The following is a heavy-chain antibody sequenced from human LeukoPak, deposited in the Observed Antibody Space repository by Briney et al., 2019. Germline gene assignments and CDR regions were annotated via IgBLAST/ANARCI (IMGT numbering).Heavy chain of an antibody. CDR2: LYSSGST. CDR1: GYYITRGYC. Sequence: SETLSLTCTVSGYYITRGYCWGWIRQPPGKGLEWIGSLYSSGSTYDNPSLKSRVTLSVDTSKNQFSLRLSSVTAADRAVYYCARAAAGVHYFDHWGQGALVTVSS. J-gene: IGHJ4*02. CDR3: ARAAAGVHYFDH. D-gene: IGHD6-13*01. V-gene: IGHV4-38-2*02.